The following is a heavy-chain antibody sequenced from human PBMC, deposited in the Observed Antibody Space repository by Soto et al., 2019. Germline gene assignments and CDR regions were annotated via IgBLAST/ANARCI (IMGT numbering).Heavy chain of an antibody. J-gene: IGHJ6*02. CDR1: GGSVSSGSYY. CDR2: IYYSGST. CDR3: ARDRLLRFGESTVGYYYGMDV. D-gene: IGHD3-10*01. Sequence: LSLTCTVSGGSVSSGSYYWSWIRQPPGKGLEWIGYIYYSGSTNYNPSLKSRVTISVDTSKNQFSLKLSSVTAADTAVYYCARDRLLRFGESTVGYYYGMDVWGQGTTVTVSS. V-gene: IGHV4-61*01.